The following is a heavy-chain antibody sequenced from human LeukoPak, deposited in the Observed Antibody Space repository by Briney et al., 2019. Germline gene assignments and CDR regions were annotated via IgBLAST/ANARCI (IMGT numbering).Heavy chain of an antibody. CDR2: IIPIFGTA. CDR1: GGTFSSYA. Sequence: SVKVSCKASGGTFSSYAISWVRQAPGQGLEWMGGIIPIFGTANYAQKLQGRVTMTTDTSTSTAYMELRSLRSDDTAVYYCARFYQYGGGDYWGQGTLVTVSS. CDR3: ARFYQYGGGDY. V-gene: IGHV1-69*05. D-gene: IGHD4-23*01. J-gene: IGHJ4*02.